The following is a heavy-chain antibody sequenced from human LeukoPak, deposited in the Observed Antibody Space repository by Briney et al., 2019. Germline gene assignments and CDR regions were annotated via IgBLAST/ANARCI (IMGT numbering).Heavy chain of an antibody. CDR1: GFAFTNAW. CDR3: TTASYDYYDSSGYSFGGF. Sequence: GGSLRLSCAASGFAFTNAWMNWVRQAPGKGLEWVGRINSKADGGTTTYAAPVRGRFTIPRDDSKNMLYLQMISLKTEDTAVYYCTTASYDYYDSSGYSFGGFWGQGTLVTVSS. D-gene: IGHD3-22*01. J-gene: IGHJ4*02. V-gene: IGHV3-15*01. CDR2: INSKADGGTT.